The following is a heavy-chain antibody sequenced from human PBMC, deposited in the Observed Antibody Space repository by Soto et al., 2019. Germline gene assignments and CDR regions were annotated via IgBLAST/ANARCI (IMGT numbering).Heavy chain of an antibody. CDR3: ARAPPDWNYVLGVTPPGAYYMDV. CDR1: GGCISSGGYY. CDR2: IYYSGST. J-gene: IGHJ6*03. V-gene: IGHV4-31*03. Sequence: SETLSLTCTVSGGCISSGGYYWSWTGQHPGKGLEWIGYIYYSGSTYYNPSLKSRVTISVDTSKNQFSLKLSSVTAADTAVYYCARAPPDWNYVLGVTPPGAYYMDVWGKGTTVTVSS. D-gene: IGHD1-7*01.